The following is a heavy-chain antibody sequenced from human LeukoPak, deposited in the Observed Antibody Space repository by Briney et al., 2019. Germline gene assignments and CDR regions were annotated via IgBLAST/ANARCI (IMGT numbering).Heavy chain of an antibody. V-gene: IGHV4-61*02. Sequence: SETLSLTCTVSGGSISSGSYYWSWIRQPAGKGLEWIGRIYTSGTTNYNPSLKSRVTISVNTSKNQFSLNLSSVTAADTAVYYCARLEEGFFDLWGRGTLVTVSS. CDR2: IYTSGTT. J-gene: IGHJ2*01. CDR1: GGSISSGSYY. CDR3: ARLEEGFFDL.